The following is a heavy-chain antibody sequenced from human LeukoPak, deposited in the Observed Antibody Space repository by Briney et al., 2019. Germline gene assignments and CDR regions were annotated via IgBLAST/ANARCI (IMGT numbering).Heavy chain of an antibody. Sequence: SGPTLVNPTQTLTLTCTFSGFSLSTSGVGVGWIRQPPGKALAWLALIYWDGDKRYSPSLKSRLTITKDTSKNQVVLTMTNMDPVDTATYYCAHRTYYYDSSGHAFDYWGQGTLVTVSS. CDR3: AHRTYYYDSSGHAFDY. J-gene: IGHJ4*02. CDR1: GFSLSTSGVG. D-gene: IGHD3-22*01. V-gene: IGHV2-5*02. CDR2: IYWDGDK.